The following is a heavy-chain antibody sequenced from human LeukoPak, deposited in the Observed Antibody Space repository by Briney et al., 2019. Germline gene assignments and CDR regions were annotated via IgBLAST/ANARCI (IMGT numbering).Heavy chain of an antibody. Sequence: SSETLSLTCTVSGGSISSYYWSWIRQPPGKGLEWIGYIYYSGSTNYNPSLKSRVTISVDTSKNQFSLKLSSVTAADTAVYYCARGPQLGYYYYGMDVWGQGTTVTVSS. CDR3: ARGPQLGYYYYGMDV. D-gene: IGHD6-6*01. J-gene: IGHJ6*02. CDR2: IYYSGST. CDR1: GGSISSYY. V-gene: IGHV4-59*01.